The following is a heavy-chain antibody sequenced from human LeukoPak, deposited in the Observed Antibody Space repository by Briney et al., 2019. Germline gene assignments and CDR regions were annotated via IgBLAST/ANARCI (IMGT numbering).Heavy chain of an antibody. J-gene: IGHJ3*02. D-gene: IGHD2-8*02. CDR1: GFTFSSYS. V-gene: IGHV3-48*01. CDR2: ISSISSTI. CDR3: ARDTVFDI. Sequence: PGGSLRLSCAASGFTFSSYSMNWVRQAPGKGLEWVSYISSISSTIYYADSVKGRFTISRDNGKNSLYLQMNSLRAEDTAVYYCARDTVFDIWGQGTMVTVSS.